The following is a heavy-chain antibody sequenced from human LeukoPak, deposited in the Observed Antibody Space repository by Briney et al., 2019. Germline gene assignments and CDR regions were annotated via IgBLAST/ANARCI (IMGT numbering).Heavy chain of an antibody. Sequence: GGSLRLSCAASGFTFSSYSMNWVRQAPGKGMEWVSSISSSSSNIYYADSVKGRFTISRDNAKNSLYLKMKSLRDEDTAVYYCARARTYYDILTGYYDLGYYYYMDVWGKGTTVTVSS. CDR3: ARARTYYDILTGYYDLGYYYYMDV. CDR1: GFTFSSYS. CDR2: ISSSSSNI. D-gene: IGHD3-9*01. V-gene: IGHV3-21*01. J-gene: IGHJ6*03.